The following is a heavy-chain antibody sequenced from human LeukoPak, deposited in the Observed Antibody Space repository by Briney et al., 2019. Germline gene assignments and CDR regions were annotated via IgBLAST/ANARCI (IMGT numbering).Heavy chain of an antibody. Sequence: ASVKVSCKASGYTFTSYYMHWVRQAPGQGLEWMRIINPSGGSTSYAQKFQGRVTMTRDTSTSTVYMELSSLRSEGTAVYYCARASTVVTRCFDYWGQGTLVTVSS. J-gene: IGHJ4*02. CDR1: GYTFTSYY. V-gene: IGHV1-46*01. CDR3: ARASTVVTRCFDY. CDR2: INPSGGST. D-gene: IGHD4-23*01.